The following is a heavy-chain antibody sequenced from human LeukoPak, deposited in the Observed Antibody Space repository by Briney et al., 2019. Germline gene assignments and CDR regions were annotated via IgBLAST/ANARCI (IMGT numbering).Heavy chain of an antibody. CDR1: GYSLSSGYY. D-gene: IGHD3-10*01. CDR3: ARDRVGRFGELSFWFDP. Sequence: PSETLSLTCAVSGYSLSSGYYWGWIRQPPGKGLEWIGSIYHSGSTYYNPSLKSRVTISVDTSKNQFSLKLSSVTAADTAVYYCARDRVGRFGELSFWFDPWGQGTLVSVSS. V-gene: IGHV4-38-2*02. J-gene: IGHJ5*02. CDR2: IYHSGST.